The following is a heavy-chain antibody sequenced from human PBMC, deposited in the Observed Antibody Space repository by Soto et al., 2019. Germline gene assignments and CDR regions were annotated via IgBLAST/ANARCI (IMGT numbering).Heavy chain of an antibody. J-gene: IGHJ4*02. CDR1: VFSFDKAW. D-gene: IGHD3-3*01. V-gene: IGHV3-15*01. CDR2: IKNKTDGGIR. Sequence: VGSLRLSCAASVFSFDKAWMSCVRLTPGKCLEWVGRIKNKTDGGIRDYPAPVRDRFTISRDDSRSTLYLQMNSLKTEDTAVYYCISDPYYDFWSGYHFDCWGQGTRVRVSS. CDR3: ISDPYYDFWSGYHFDC.